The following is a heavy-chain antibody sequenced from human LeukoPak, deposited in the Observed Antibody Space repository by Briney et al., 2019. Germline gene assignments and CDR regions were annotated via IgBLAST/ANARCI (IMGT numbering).Heavy chain of an antibody. CDR3: ARKTKRQLVRGWFDP. Sequence: SETLSLTCTVSGGSISSSSYYWGWIRQPPGKGLEWIGSIYYSGSTYYNPSLKSRVTISVDTSKNQFSLKLSSVTAADTAVYYRARKTKRQLVRGWFDPWGQGTLVTVSS. CDR1: GGSISSSSYY. D-gene: IGHD6-6*01. CDR2: IYYSGST. J-gene: IGHJ5*02. V-gene: IGHV4-39*01.